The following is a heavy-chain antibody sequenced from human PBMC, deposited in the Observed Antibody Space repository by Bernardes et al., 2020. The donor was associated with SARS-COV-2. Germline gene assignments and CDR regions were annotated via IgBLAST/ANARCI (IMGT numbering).Heavy chain of an antibody. CDR2: INPSGGST. CDR3: ARAAHITIFGVVIASGYYFDY. V-gene: IGHV1-46*01. CDR1: GYTFTSYY. J-gene: IGHJ4*02. D-gene: IGHD3-3*01. Sequence: ASVKVSCKASGYTFTSYYMHWVRQAPGQGLEWMGIINPSGGSTSYAQKFQGRVTMTRDTSTSTVYLELSSLRSEDTAVYYCARAAHITIFGVVIASGYYFDYWGQGTLVTVSS.